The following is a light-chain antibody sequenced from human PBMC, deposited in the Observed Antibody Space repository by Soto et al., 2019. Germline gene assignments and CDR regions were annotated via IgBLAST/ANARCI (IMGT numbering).Light chain of an antibody. J-gene: IGLJ1*01. Sequence: NSSDVGGYNYVSWYQQHPGKAPKLMIYDVSNRPSGVSNRFSGSKSGNTASLTISGLQAEDEADYYCSSYTSSSTPFYVFGTGTKVTVL. CDR1: SSDVGGYNY. CDR2: DVS. V-gene: IGLV2-14*04. CDR3: SSYTSSSTPFYV.